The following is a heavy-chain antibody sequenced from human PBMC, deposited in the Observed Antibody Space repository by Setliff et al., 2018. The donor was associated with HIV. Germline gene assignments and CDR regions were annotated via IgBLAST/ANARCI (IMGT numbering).Heavy chain of an antibody. CDR2: ISAYTGNT. V-gene: IGHV1-18*01. CDR1: GYTFTSYG. CDR3: ARDRVGAKDYYYMDV. Sequence: GASVMVSCKASGYTFTSYGISWVRQAPGQGLEWMGWISAYTGNTKYSQKVQGRVTMTTDTSTTSAYMELRSLRSDDTAVYYCARDRVGAKDYYYMDVWGKGTTVTVSS. J-gene: IGHJ6*03. D-gene: IGHD1-26*01.